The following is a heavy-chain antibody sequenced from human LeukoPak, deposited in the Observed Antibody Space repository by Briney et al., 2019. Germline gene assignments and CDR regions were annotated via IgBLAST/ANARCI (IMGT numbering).Heavy chain of an antibody. CDR1: GGSFSGYY. CDR2: INHSGST. Sequence: PSETLSLTCAVYGGSFSGYYWSWIRQPPGKGLEWIGEINHSGSTNYNPSLKSRVTISVDTSKNQFSLKLSSVTAADTAVYYCARLSAPVRGVSDYWGQGTLVTVSS. D-gene: IGHD3-10*01. CDR3: ARLSAPVRGVSDY. J-gene: IGHJ4*02. V-gene: IGHV4-34*01.